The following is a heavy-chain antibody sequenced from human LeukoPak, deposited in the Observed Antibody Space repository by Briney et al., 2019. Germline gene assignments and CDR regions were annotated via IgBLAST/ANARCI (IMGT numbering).Heavy chain of an antibody. CDR1: VDSISSDY. J-gene: IGHJ3*02. V-gene: IGHV4-4*07. CDR2: IYTSGST. CDR3: ARDLEQRLAIGAFDI. Sequence: SETLSLTCTVSVDSISSDYWSWIRQPPWKGLNRIGRIYTSGSTNYNAPLKSLVTMAEDTSKNQFSLMLSPVTAADTAVCDCARDLEQRLAIGAFDIWGQGTMVTVSS. D-gene: IGHD6-25*01.